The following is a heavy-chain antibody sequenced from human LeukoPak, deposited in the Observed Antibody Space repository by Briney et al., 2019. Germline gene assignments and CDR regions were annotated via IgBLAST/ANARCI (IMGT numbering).Heavy chain of an antibody. CDR3: ARGVVRGVITEYFQH. J-gene: IGHJ1*01. V-gene: IGHV1-69*13. CDR2: IIPIFGTA. CDR1: GGTFSSYA. D-gene: IGHD3-10*01. Sequence: ASVKVSCKASGGTFSSYAISWVRQAPGQGLEWMGGIIPIFGTANYAQKFQGRVTITADESTSTAYMELSSLRSEDTAVYYCARGVVRGVITEYFQHWGQGTLVTVSS.